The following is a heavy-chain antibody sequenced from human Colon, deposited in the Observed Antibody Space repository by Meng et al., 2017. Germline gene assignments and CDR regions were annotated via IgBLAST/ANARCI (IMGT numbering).Heavy chain of an antibody. J-gene: IGHJ4*02. D-gene: IGHD1-7*01. CDR2: VYHRGDT. CDR3: GRDQGRELINH. V-gene: IGHV4-4*02. Sequence: QVQRQGSGPVLVKPSGTLSLTCTVAGDSISSDIWWSWVRQPPGKGLEWIGEVYHRGDTNYNPSLKSRVDISVDKSKNQFYLSLFSVTAADTAVYYCGRDQGRELINHWGQGTLVTVSS. CDR1: GDSISSDIW.